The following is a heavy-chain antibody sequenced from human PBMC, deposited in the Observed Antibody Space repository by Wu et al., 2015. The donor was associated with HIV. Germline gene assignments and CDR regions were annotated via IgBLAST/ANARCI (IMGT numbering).Heavy chain of an antibody. Sequence: QVQLVQSGDEVRKPGASVRVSCKTSGYNFATYSIHWVRQTPGKGFEWLGRISVSEVKPNYARRLQDRVTFTTDTSTATVYMELRALRSDDTAVYYCARDTRLSGTLSGVKSYYHPLDVWGKGTTVIVS. D-gene: IGHD3-10*01. J-gene: IGHJ6*03. CDR1: GYNFATYS. CDR3: ARDTRLSGTLSGVKSYYHPLDV. V-gene: IGHV1-18*01. CDR2: ISVSEVKP.